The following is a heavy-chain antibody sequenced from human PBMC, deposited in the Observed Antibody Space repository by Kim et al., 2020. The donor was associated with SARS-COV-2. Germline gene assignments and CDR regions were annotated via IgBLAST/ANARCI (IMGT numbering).Heavy chain of an antibody. J-gene: IGHJ6*02. Sequence: GESLKISCKGSGYSFTSYWIGWVRQMPGKGLEWMGIIYPGDSDTRYSPSFQGQVTISADKTISTAYLQWSSLKASDTAMYYCARNVVRVRGVTSMDVWGQGTTVTVS. CDR3: ARNVVRVRGVTSMDV. CDR1: GYSFTSYW. D-gene: IGHD3-10*01. CDR2: IYPGDSDT. V-gene: IGHV5-51*01.